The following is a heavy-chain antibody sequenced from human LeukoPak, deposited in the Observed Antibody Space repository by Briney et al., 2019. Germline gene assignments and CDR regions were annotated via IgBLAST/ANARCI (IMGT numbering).Heavy chain of an antibody. CDR3: ARDGSYYQFDY. CDR2: IYYSGST. V-gene: IGHV4-39*07. J-gene: IGHJ4*02. CDR1: GGSISSSSYY. D-gene: IGHD1-26*01. Sequence: SETLSLTCTVSGGSISSSSYYWGWIRQPPGKGLEWIGSIYYSGSTYYNPSLKSRVTISVDTSKNQFSLKLSSVTAADTAVYYCARDGSYYQFDYWGQGTLATVSS.